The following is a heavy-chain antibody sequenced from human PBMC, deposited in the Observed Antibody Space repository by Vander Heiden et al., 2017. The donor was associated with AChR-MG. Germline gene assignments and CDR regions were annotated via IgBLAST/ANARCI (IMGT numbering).Heavy chain of an antibody. CDR2: IIPIFGTA. Sequence: QVQLVQPGPEVKKPGSSVKSSSKASGATSTSSAISWVRQAPGQGLEWMGGIIPIFGTANYGQKFQGRVTITADESTSTAYMELSSLRSEDTAVYYCARGLTTVTTSYYYYGMDVWGQGTTVTVSS. CDR3: ARGLTTVTTSYYYYGMDV. CDR1: GATSTSSA. J-gene: IGHJ6*02. V-gene: IGHV1-69*01. D-gene: IGHD4-4*01.